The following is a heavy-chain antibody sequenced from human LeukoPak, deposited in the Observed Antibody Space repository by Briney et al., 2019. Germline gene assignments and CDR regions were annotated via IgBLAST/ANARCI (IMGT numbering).Heavy chain of an antibody. CDR1: VGSISSYY. J-gene: IGHJ3*02. Sequence: SETLSLTCTVSVGSISSYYGSWIRQPPGKGLEWIGYIYYRGSTNYNPSLKSRVTISVGTSKNQFYLKLSSVTAADTAVYYCAKGIAARLFAFDIWGQGTMVTVSS. D-gene: IGHD6-6*01. CDR2: IYYRGST. V-gene: IGHV4-59*08. CDR3: AKGIAARLFAFDI.